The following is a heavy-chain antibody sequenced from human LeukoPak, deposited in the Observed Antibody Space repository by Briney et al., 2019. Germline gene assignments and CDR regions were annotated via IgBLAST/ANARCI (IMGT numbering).Heavy chain of an antibody. CDR3: ARGGVYGGAAYFDS. CDR1: GFTVSSNY. CDR2: IYSGGST. V-gene: IGHV3-66*01. Sequence: PGGSLRLSCAASGFTVSSNYMSWVRQAPGKGPEWVSIIYSGGSTFYADSVKGRFTISRDNSKNTLYLQVSSLRVEDMAVYYCARGGVYGGAAYFDSWGQGTLVTVSS. D-gene: IGHD4-23*01. J-gene: IGHJ4*02.